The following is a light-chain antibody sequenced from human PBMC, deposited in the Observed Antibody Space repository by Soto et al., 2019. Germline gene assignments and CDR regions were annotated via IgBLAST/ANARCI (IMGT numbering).Light chain of an antibody. CDR2: GAS. CDR3: LQDYNYPFP. Sequence: AIQMTQSPSSLSASVGDRVTMTCRSSQDIRKDLAWYQQKPGKAPQILIYGASTLQTGGASRLSVSGSATDFTLTISSLHPEDSAAYYCLQDYNYPFPVGQGTKV. V-gene: IGKV1-6*01. J-gene: IGKJ2*01. CDR1: QDIRKD.